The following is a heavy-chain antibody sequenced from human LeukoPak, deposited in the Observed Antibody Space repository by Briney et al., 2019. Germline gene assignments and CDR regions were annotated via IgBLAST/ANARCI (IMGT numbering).Heavy chain of an antibody. V-gene: IGHV3-11*01. CDR2: SDSSGTTV. CDR3: ARAADGYNGEDYYYGMDV. J-gene: IGHJ6*02. Sequence: GGSLRLSCAASGFTFSDCYMNWIRQAPGKGLGWVSYSDSSGTTVHYADSVKGRFTISRDNAENSLYLQMNSLRAEDTAVYYCARAADGYNGEDYYYGMDVWGQGTTVTISS. D-gene: IGHD5-24*01. CDR1: GFTFSDCY.